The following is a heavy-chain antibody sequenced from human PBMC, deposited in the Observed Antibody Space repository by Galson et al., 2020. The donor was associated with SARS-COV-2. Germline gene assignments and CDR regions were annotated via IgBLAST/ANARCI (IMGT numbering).Heavy chain of an antibody. D-gene: IGHD3-22*01. CDR3: VKGYYYDSSGYYALAFDI. V-gene: IGHV3-64D*06. CDR1: GFTFRSYA. CDR2: ISSNGGST. J-gene: IGHJ3*02. Sequence: GGSLRLSCSASGFTFRSYAMHWVRQAPGKGLESVSAISSNGGSTYYADSVKGRFTISRDNSKNTLYLQMSSLRAEDTAVYYCVKGYYYDSSGYYALAFDILGQGTMVTVSS.